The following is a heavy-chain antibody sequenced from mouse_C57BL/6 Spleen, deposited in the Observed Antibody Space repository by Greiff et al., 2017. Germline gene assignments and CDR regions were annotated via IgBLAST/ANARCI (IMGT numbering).Heavy chain of an antibody. CDR2: IDPETGGT. J-gene: IGHJ4*01. Sequence: VKLMESGAELVRPGASVTLSCKASGYTFTDYEMHWVKQTPVHGLEWIGAIDPETGGTAYNQKFKGKAILTADKSSSTAYMELRSLTSEDSAVYYCTRNYGSSSLYAMDYWGQGTSVTVSS. CDR3: TRNYGSSSLYAMDY. D-gene: IGHD1-1*01. CDR1: GYTFTDYE. V-gene: IGHV1-15*01.